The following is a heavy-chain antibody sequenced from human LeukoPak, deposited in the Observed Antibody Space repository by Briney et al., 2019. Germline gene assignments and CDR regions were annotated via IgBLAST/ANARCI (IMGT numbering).Heavy chain of an antibody. D-gene: IGHD3-22*01. Sequence: ASVKVSCKASGYTFTGYYMHWVRQAPGQGLEWMGRINPNSGGTNYAQKFQGRVTMTRDTSISTAYMELSRLRSGDTAVYYCASVQSEYYYDSSGYYYWGQGTLVTVSS. CDR1: GYTFTGYY. V-gene: IGHV1-2*06. CDR2: INPNSGGT. J-gene: IGHJ4*02. CDR3: ASVQSEYYYDSSGYYY.